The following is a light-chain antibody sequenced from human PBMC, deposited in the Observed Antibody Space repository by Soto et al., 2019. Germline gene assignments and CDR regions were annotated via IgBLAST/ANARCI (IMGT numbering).Light chain of an antibody. CDR1: QSVSSSY. CDR3: QQYGRSPPFT. Sequence: EILLTQSPGTLSLSPGERATLSSRASQSVSSSYIAWYQQNPGQAPRLLIYGASSRATGIPDRFSGSGSGTDFTLTISRLEPEDFAVYFCQQYGRSPPFTFGQGTKVDIK. J-gene: IGKJ2*01. V-gene: IGKV3-20*01. CDR2: GAS.